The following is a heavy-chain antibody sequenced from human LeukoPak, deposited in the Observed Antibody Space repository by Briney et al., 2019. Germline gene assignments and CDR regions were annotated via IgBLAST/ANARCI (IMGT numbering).Heavy chain of an antibody. Sequence: SETLSLTCTVSGGSISSYYWSWIRQPPGKGLEWIGYIYYSGSTNYNPSLKSRVTISVDTSKNQFSLKLSSVTAADTAVYYCAGAPGGYDSSGYYSDAFDIWGQGTMVTVSS. CDR3: AGAPGGYDSSGYYSDAFDI. J-gene: IGHJ3*02. CDR2: IYYSGST. V-gene: IGHV4-59*01. CDR1: GGSISSYY. D-gene: IGHD3-22*01.